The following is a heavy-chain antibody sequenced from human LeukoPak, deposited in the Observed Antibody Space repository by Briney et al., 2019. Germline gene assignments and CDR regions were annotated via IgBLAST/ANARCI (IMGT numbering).Heavy chain of an antibody. J-gene: IGHJ5*02. Sequence: ASVKVSCKASGYTFTSYGISWVRQAPGQGLEWMGWISAYNGNTNYAQKLQGRVTMTTDTSTSTAYMELRSLRSEDTAVYYCARDERAARPRSVWFDPWGQGTLVTVSS. CDR2: ISAYNGNT. V-gene: IGHV1-18*01. D-gene: IGHD6-6*01. CDR1: GYTFTSYG. CDR3: ARDERAARPRSVWFDP.